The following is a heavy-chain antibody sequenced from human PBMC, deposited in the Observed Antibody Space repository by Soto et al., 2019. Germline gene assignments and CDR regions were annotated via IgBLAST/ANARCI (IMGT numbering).Heavy chain of an antibody. J-gene: IGHJ4*02. CDR2: ITHGGST. Sequence: ASETLSLTCAVYGGSFSDYYWNWIRQAPGKGLEWIGDITHGGSTTYSPSLKSRVTISVDTSKNQISLRLSSVTAADTAVYYCVGRIVGATDYWGEGTLVTVSS. V-gene: IGHV4-34*01. D-gene: IGHD1-26*01. CDR3: VGRIVGATDY. CDR1: GGSFSDYY.